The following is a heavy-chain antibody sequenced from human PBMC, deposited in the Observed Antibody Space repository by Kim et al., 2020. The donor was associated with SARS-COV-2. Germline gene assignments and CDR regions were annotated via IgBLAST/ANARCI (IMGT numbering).Heavy chain of an antibody. D-gene: IGHD3-16*02. Sequence: GESLKISCKGSGYSFTSYWIGWVRQMPGKGLEWMGIIYPGDSDTRYSPSFQGQVTISADKSISTAYLQWSSLKASDTAMYYCARSQGVMITFGGVIVTGHFDYWGQGTLVTVSS. CDR2: IYPGDSDT. J-gene: IGHJ4*02. CDR1: GYSFTSYW. V-gene: IGHV5-51*01. CDR3: ARSQGVMITFGGVIVTGHFDY.